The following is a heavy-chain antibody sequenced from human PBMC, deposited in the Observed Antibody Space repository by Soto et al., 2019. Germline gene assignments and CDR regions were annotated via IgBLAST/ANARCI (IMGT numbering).Heavy chain of an antibody. D-gene: IGHD2-21*02. CDR1: GGSISSYY. V-gene: IGHV4-59*01. Sequence: SETLSLTCTFSGGSISSYYWSFIRQPPGKGLEWIGYIYYSGSTNYNPSLKSRVTISVDTSKNQFSLKLSSVTAADTAVYYCARMTFDDYFDYWGQGTLVTVSS. CDR3: ARMTFDDYFDY. J-gene: IGHJ4*02. CDR2: IYYSGST.